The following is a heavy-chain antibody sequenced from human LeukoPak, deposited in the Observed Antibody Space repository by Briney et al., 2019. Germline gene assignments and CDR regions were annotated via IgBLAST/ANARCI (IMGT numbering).Heavy chain of an antibody. CDR3: ARDRRAAAGLYYYYYMDV. CDR1: GGSFSGYY. Sequence: SETLSLTCAVYGGSFSGYYWSWIRQTPGKGLEWIGEINHSGGTNYNPSLQSRVTISVDTSKNQFSLKLSSVTAADTAVYYCARDRRAAAGLYYYYYMDVWGKGTTVTVSS. J-gene: IGHJ6*03. CDR2: INHSGGT. V-gene: IGHV4-34*01. D-gene: IGHD6-13*01.